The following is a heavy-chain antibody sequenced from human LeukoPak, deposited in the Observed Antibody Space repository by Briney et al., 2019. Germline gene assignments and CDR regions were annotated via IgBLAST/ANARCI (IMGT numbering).Heavy chain of an antibody. CDR2: IWSDGSNK. Sequence: PGGSLRLSCAASGFTFSSYGMHWVRQAPGKGLEWVAVIWSDGSNKYYVDSLKGRFTISRDNSKSTLHLQMDSLRAEDTAVYYCARDLHYYVAMDVWGQGTTVYVSS. CDR1: GFTFSSYG. J-gene: IGHJ6*02. CDR3: ARDLHYYVAMDV. V-gene: IGHV3-33*01. D-gene: IGHD3-10*02.